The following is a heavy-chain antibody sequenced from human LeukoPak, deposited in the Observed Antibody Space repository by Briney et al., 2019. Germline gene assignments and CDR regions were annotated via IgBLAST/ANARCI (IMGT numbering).Heavy chain of an antibody. CDR1: GFTFSDYY. Sequence: TPGGSLRLSCAASGFTFSDYYMSWLRQAPGKGLEWVSYISSSGSTIYYADSVKGRFTISRDNAKNSLYLQMNSLRAEDTAVYYCARAISYYDILTGYYYYYGMDVWGQGTTVTVSS. D-gene: IGHD3-9*01. CDR3: ARAISYYDILTGYYYYYGMDV. CDR2: ISSSGSTI. J-gene: IGHJ6*02. V-gene: IGHV3-11*01.